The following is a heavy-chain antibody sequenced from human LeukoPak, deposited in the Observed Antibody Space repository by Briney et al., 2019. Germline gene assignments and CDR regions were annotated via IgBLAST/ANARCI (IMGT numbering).Heavy chain of an antibody. J-gene: IGHJ4*02. CDR3: AKSGEMATLTGGY. D-gene: IGHD5-24*01. CDR1: GFTFSSYA. CDR2: TSGSGGST. V-gene: IGHV3-23*01. Sequence: GGSLRLSCAASGFTFSSYAMSWVRQAPGKGLEWVSATSGSGGSTYYADSVKGRFTISRDNSKNTLYLQMNSLRAEDTAVYYCAKSGEMATLTGGYWGQGTLVTVSS.